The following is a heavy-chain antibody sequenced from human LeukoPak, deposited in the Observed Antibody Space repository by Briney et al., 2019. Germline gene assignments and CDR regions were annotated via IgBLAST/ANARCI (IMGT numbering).Heavy chain of an antibody. D-gene: IGHD1-26*01. CDR2: INPSGSST. Sequence: ASVKVSCKASGYSFTSHYMHWVRQAPGQGLEWLGLINPSGSSTLYAQKFQGRVTMTRDMSTSTDYMELSSLRSEETAVYYCARDNSVGAIAWWFDPWGQGTLVTVSS. J-gene: IGHJ5*02. V-gene: IGHV1-46*01. CDR1: GYSFTSHY. CDR3: ARDNSVGAIAWWFDP.